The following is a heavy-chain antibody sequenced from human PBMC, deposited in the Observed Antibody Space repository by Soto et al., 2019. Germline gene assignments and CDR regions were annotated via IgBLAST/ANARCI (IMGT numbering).Heavy chain of an antibody. V-gene: IGHV3-30*18. CDR2: ISWDGLAQ. CDR3: AKETIQVGGPNYFDY. D-gene: IGHD1-1*01. CDR1: GFPFSRYG. Sequence: VQLVESGGGVVQPGRSLRLLCAASGFPFSRYGMHWVRQAPGMGLEWVAVISWDGLAQYYGDSVRGRFTISRDNSQSTLYLQMNSLRTEDTAIYYCAKETIQVGGPNYFDYWRQGVLVTVSS. J-gene: IGHJ4*02.